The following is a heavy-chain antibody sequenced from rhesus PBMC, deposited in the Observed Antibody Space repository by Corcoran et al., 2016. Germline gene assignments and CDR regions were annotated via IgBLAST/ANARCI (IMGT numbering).Heavy chain of an antibody. CDR2: ISNGGGST. Sequence: EVQLVESGGGLVQPGGSLRLSCAASGFTFSSYGMSWVRQAPGKGLELVSYISNGGGSTYYADSVKGRFTISRDNSKDTLSLQMNSLRAEDTAVYYCAKGSSFDLWGQGVLVTVSS. CDR3: AKGSSFDL. V-gene: IGHV3S5*01. CDR1: GFTFSSYG. J-gene: IGHJ4*01. D-gene: IGHD6-19*01.